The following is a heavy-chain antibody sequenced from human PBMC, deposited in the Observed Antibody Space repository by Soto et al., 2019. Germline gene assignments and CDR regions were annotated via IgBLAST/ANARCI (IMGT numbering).Heavy chain of an antibody. CDR2: IYWDDDK. Sequence: SGPTLVKPTQTLTLTCTFSGFSLSTSGVGVGWIRQPPGKALEWLALIYWDDDKRYSPSLKSRLTITKDTSKNQVVLTMTNMDPVDTATYYCAHSFQSQLRYFDWVPNWFDPWGQGTLVTVSS. V-gene: IGHV2-5*02. J-gene: IGHJ5*02. D-gene: IGHD3-9*01. CDR3: AHSFQSQLRYFDWVPNWFDP. CDR1: GFSLSTSGVG.